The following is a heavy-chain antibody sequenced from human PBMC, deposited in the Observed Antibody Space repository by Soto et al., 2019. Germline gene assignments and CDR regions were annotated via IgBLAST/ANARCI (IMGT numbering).Heavy chain of an antibody. CDR2: VNDSGNS. CDR3: ARVRRFLPEETVHL. V-gene: IGHV4-34*01. J-gene: IGHJ5*02. CDR1: GGSFSGYY. Sequence: QVQLHQWGAGQLRASETLSLTCGVSGGSFSGYYWSWIRQPPGKGLEWIGEVNDSGNSNYNPSLSIRVVMAVDTPKSELSLKMNTMTAADTGVYYCARVRRFLPEETVHLWGEGALVTVS. D-gene: IGHD2-21*01.